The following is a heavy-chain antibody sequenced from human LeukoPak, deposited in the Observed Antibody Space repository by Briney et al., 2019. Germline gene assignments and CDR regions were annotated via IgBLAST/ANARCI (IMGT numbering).Heavy chain of an antibody. Sequence: PSETLSLTCTVSGGSISSSSYYWGWIRQPPGKGLEWIGSIYYSGSTYYNPSLKSRVTISVDTSKNQFSLKLSSVTAADTAVYYCARHAYSSSWYGPWWFDPWGQGTLVTVSS. V-gene: IGHV4-39*01. CDR3: ARHAYSSSWYGPWWFDP. J-gene: IGHJ5*02. CDR1: GGSISSSSYY. D-gene: IGHD6-13*01. CDR2: IYYSGST.